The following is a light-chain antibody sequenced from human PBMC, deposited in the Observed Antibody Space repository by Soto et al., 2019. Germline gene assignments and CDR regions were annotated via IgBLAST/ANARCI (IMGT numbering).Light chain of an antibody. Sequence: DIQMTQSPSSLSASVGDRVSITCRASQTISNYLNWFQQKPGEAPNLLIYTTSTLQSGVPSRFSGSGSGTDFTLTISNLQPEDFATYYCQQGYAIPLTFGQGTRLEI. CDR1: QTISNY. CDR2: TTS. V-gene: IGKV1-39*01. J-gene: IGKJ5*01. CDR3: QQGYAIPLT.